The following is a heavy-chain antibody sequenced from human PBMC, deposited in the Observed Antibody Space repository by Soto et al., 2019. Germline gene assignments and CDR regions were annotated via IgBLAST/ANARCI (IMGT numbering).Heavy chain of an antibody. D-gene: IGHD2-15*01. V-gene: IGHV1-69*01. CDR2: IITSVGTA. J-gene: IGHJ6*02. CDR1: GGTFSSYA. CDR3: ARARGGNGPADDMDV. Sequence: QVQLVQSGAEVKKPGSSVKVSCKASGGTFSSYAISWVRQAPGQGLEWMGGIITSVGTANYAQKFQGRVTITADEATSTAYMELSRRRSEDTAVEYCARARGGNGPADDMDVWGQGTTVTVSS.